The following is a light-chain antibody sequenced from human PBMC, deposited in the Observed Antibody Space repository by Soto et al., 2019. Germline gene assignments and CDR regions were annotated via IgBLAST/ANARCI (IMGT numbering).Light chain of an antibody. CDR1: QSVSSY. CDR2: DAS. CDR3: QQRSTWPPDT. Sequence: EIVLTQSPGTLSLSPGERATLSCRASQSVSSYLAWYQQKPGQAPRLLIYDASNRATGIPARFSGSGSGTDFTLTITSLEPEDFAVYYCQQRSTWPPDTFGTGTKVDIK. V-gene: IGKV3-11*01. J-gene: IGKJ3*01.